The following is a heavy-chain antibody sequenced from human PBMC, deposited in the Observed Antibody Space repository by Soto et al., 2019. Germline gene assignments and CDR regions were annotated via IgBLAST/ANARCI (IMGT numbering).Heavy chain of an antibody. CDR2: VSGGSGVT. D-gene: IGHD6-19*01. V-gene: IGHV3-23*01. J-gene: IGHJ4*02. CDR1: GFSFSTYG. Sequence: EMQLLESGGGLVQPGGSLRLSCVVSGFSFSTYGVTWVRQAPGKGLEWVCGVSGGSGVTHYTDSVKGRFTISGDDSKNTVYLQMHSLRGEDTAVYYCVPVAVGGDYGYDYWGQGTLVTVSS. CDR3: VPVAVGGDYGYDY.